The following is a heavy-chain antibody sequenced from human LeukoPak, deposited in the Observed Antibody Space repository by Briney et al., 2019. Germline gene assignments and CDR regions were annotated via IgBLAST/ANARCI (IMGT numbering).Heavy chain of an antibody. CDR2: FDPEDGET. Sequence: GASVKVSCRVSGYTLTELSMHWMRQAPGKGLEWMGGFDPEDGETIYAQKFQGRVTMTRDTSISTAYMELSRLRSDDTAVYYCARAPPYSGYDPPFEYWGQGTLVTVSS. D-gene: IGHD5-12*01. CDR1: GYTLTELS. V-gene: IGHV1-24*01. J-gene: IGHJ4*02. CDR3: ARAPPYSGYDPPFEY.